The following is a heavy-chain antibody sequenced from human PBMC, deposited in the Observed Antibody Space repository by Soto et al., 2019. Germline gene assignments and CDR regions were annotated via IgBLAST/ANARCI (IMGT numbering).Heavy chain of an antibody. J-gene: IGHJ4*02. V-gene: IGHV4-39*07. CDR1: GGSMTRSGYY. CDR2: VYNNGQT. Sequence: PSETLSLTCTVAGGSMTRSGYYWGWIRQPPGNELQYIGSVYNNGQTYYNPSLTSPVTISADTSKNQFSLRLSSVAAADTAVYYCARGVETAFRTGLVYWGQGILVTVSS. CDR3: ARGVETAFRTGLVY. D-gene: IGHD3-16*01.